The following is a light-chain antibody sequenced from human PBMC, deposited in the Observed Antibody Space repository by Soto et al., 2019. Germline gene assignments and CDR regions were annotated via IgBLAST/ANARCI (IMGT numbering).Light chain of an antibody. J-gene: IGLJ1*01. CDR3: TSYTSSSTPYV. CDR1: SSDVGAYNY. CDR2: DVS. Sequence: QSALTQPASVSGSPGQSITISCTGTSSDVGAYNYVSWYQQHPGKAPKLMIYDVSNRPSGVSNRFSGSKSGNTASLTISGLQAEDEADYYCTSYTSSSTPYVFGGGTKVTV. V-gene: IGLV2-14*01.